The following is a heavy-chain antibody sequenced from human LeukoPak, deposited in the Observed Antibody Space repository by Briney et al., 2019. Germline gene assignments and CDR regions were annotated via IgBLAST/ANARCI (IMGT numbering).Heavy chain of an antibody. D-gene: IGHD3-10*01. CDR3: ARDSLYGSGVKRFDP. CDR1: GYTFTGYY. CDR2: INPNSRNT. V-gene: IGHV1-8*02. J-gene: IGHJ5*02. Sequence: ASVKVSCKASGYTFTGYYMHWVRQAPGQGLEWMGWINPNSRNTGYAQKFQGRVTMTMSTSISTAYMELSSLRSEDTAVYYCARDSLYGSGVKRFDPWGQGTLVTVSS.